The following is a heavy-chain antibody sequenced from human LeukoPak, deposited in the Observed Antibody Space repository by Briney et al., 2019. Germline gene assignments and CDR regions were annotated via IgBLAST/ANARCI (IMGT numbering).Heavy chain of an antibody. CDR2: ISAYNGNT. J-gene: IGHJ4*02. CDR1: GYTFTSYG. Sequence: GASVKVSCKASGYTFTSYGISWVRQAPGQGLEWMGWISAYNGNTNYAQKLQDRVTMTTDTSTSTAYMSLRSPRADDTAVYYCARDMITFGGVIEGEDYWGQGTLVTVSS. D-gene: IGHD3-16*02. V-gene: IGHV1-18*01. CDR3: ARDMITFGGVIEGEDY.